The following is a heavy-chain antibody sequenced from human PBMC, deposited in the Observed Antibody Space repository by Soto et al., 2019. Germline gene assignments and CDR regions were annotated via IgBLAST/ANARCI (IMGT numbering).Heavy chain of an antibody. V-gene: IGHV4-31*03. Sequence: QVQLQESGPGLVKPSQTLSLTCTVSGGSISSGGYSWSWIRQHPGKGLEWIGYTYYSGSTYYNPSLKSRVTISVDTSKNQFSLKLSSVTAADTAVYYCARGITIFGGPAFDYWGQGTLVTVSS. CDR2: TYYSGST. J-gene: IGHJ4*02. CDR3: ARGITIFGGPAFDY. CDR1: GGSISSGGYS. D-gene: IGHD3-3*01.